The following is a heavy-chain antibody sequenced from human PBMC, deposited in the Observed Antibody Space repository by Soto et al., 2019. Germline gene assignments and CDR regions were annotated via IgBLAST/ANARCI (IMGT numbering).Heavy chain of an antibody. CDR2: INPKSRGT. J-gene: IGHJ5*02. CDR3: ARVTPKAGNWYDP. CDR1: GYTFTDYF. V-gene: IGHV1-2*02. Sequence: QVQLVQSGAEVKKPGASVKVSCKASGYTFTDYFIHWVRQAPGQGVEWMGWINPKSRGTTYAQTFQGAGTMNRDPANTTAYMELMCLRSDDTAVYYCARVTPKAGNWYDPWGQGTLVTVSS.